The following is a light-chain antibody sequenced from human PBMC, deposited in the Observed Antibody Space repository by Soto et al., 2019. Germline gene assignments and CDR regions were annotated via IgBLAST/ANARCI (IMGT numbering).Light chain of an antibody. CDR2: DVT. V-gene: IGLV2-14*01. Sequence: QSALTQPASVSGSHGQSITISCTGTSSDVGGYNYVSWYQQHPGKAPKLMIYDVTNRPSGVSNRFSGSKSGNTASLTISGLQAEDEADYYCSSYTSSSTYVFGTGT. CDR3: SSYTSSSTYV. J-gene: IGLJ1*01. CDR1: SSDVGGYNY.